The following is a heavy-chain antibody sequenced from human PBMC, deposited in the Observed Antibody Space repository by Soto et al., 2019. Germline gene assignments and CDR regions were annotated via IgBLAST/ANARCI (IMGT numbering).Heavy chain of an antibody. CDR3: ARRGSGSYYDY. CDR2: ISGSGDST. V-gene: IGHV3-23*01. CDR1: GFTFSSYA. J-gene: IGHJ4*02. Sequence: EVQLLESGGGLVQPGGSLRLSCAASGFTFSSYARRWVRQAPGKGLEWVSVISGSGDSTYYADSVKGRITTSRDNSKNSLYLHMNRLRAEDTDVYYCARRGSGSYYDYWGQGTLVTVSS. D-gene: IGHD1-26*01.